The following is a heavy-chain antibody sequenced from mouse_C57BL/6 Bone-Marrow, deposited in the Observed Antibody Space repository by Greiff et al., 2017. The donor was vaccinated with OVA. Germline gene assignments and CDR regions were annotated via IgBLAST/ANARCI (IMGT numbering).Heavy chain of an antibody. CDR3: ARWGLRLFAY. CDR1: GYTFTDYY. V-gene: IGHV1-19*01. Sequence: EVQLQQSGPVLVKPGASVKMSCKASGYTFTDYYMNWVKQSHGKSLEWIGVINPYNGGTSYNQKFKGKATLTVDKSSSTAYMELNSLTSEDSAVYYGARWGLRLFAYWGQGTLVTVSA. D-gene: IGHD2-4*01. J-gene: IGHJ3*01. CDR2: INPYNGGT.